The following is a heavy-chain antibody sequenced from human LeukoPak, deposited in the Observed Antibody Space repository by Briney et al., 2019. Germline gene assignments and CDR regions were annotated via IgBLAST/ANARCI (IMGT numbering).Heavy chain of an antibody. J-gene: IGHJ4*02. CDR3: AAEISPKVFDY. Sequence: GGSLRLSCAASGFTFSSYAMHWVRQAPGKGLEWVAVISYDGSNKYYADSVKGRFTISRDNSKNTLYLQMNSLGPDDTAVYFCAAEISPKVFDYRGQGTLVTVSS. CDR2: ISYDGSNK. D-gene: IGHD3-3*01. V-gene: IGHV3-30*04. CDR1: GFTFSSYA.